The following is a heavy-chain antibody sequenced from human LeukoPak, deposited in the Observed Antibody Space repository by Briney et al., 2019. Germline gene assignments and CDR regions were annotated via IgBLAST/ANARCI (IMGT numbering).Heavy chain of an antibody. D-gene: IGHD3-10*02. CDR3: ARPYYVNAFDI. V-gene: IGHV4-61*08. J-gene: IGHJ3*02. Sequence: SETLSLTCTASGGSISSGGYYWSWIRQPPGKGLEWIGYIYHSGSTNYNPSLKGRVTISVDTSKNQFSLKLSSVTAADTAVYYCARPYYVNAFDIWGQGTMVTVS. CDR1: GGSISSGGYY. CDR2: IYHSGST.